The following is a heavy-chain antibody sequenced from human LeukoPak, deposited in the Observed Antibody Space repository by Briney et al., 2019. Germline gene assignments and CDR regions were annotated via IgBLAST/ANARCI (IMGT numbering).Heavy chain of an antibody. J-gene: IGHJ6*02. V-gene: IGHV3-7*01. CDR3: ARPRTRAAAGTHHYYCYGMDV. D-gene: IGHD6-13*01. CDR2: IMQDGSEK. CDR1: GFTFSSYW. Sequence: PGGSLRLSCSASGFTFSSYWMSWVRQAPGKGLEWVANIMQDGSEKYYVDSVKGRFTISRDNAKNSLYLQMNSLRAEDTAVYYCARPRTRAAAGTHHYYCYGMDVWGQGTTVTVSS.